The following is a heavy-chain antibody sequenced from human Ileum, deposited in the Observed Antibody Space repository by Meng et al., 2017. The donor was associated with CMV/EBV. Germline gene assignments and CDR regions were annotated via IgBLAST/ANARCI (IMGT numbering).Heavy chain of an antibody. J-gene: IGHJ4*02. CDR1: GLPFSNYW. D-gene: IGHD2-2*01. CDR2: IKTDGTDT. V-gene: IGHV3-74*03. Sequence: RESLSLSCVASGLPFSNYWMHWVRQAPGKGLVWVSHIKTDGTDTTDADSAMGRFTISRDNAKNTLYLQMDSLRAEDTAVYYCLRHQTPIWGQGTTVTVSS. CDR3: LRHQTPI.